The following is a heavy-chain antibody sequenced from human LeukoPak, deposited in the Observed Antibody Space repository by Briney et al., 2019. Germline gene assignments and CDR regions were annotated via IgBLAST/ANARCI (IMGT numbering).Heavy chain of an antibody. CDR3: ARTHYFGSGCKSGLDV. CDR2: MDPTSRNT. D-gene: IGHD3-10*01. J-gene: IGHJ6*02. CDR1: GYPFTSYD. V-gene: IGHV1-8*01. Sequence: GASVKVSCKASGYPFTSYDLNWVRQTTGQGLEYMGWMDPTSRNTGIAPKFQGRVTMTRDTSIGTAYMELSSLTSENTAVYYCARTHYFGSGCKSGLDVWGQGTTVTVSS.